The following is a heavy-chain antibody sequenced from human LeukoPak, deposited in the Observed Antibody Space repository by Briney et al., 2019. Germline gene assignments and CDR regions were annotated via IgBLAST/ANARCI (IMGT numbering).Heavy chain of an antibody. J-gene: IGHJ3*02. CDR1: GGSFSGYY. CDR3: ARSWYYDSIPHGSFDI. V-gene: IGHV4-34*01. Sequence: SETLSLTCAVYGGSFSGYYWSWIRQPPGKGLEWIGEINHSGSTNYNPSLKSRVTISVDTSKNQFSLKLSSVTAADTAVYYCARSWYYDSIPHGSFDIWGQGTMVTVSS. CDR2: INHSGST. D-gene: IGHD3-22*01.